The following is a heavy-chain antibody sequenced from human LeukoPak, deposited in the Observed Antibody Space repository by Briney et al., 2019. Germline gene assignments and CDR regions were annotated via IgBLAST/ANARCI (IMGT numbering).Heavy chain of an antibody. CDR1: GYTXTNYG. D-gene: IGHD2-2*01. V-gene: IGHV1-18*01. CDR2: ISAYNGNT. Sequence: GASVKVSCKASGYTXTNYGINWVRQAPGRGLDWMGWISAYNGNTHYAQKLQGRVTMTTDTSTSTAYMELRSLTSDDTAVYYCARIGCSSSSCYGNSVDPWGQGTLVIVSS. CDR3: ARIGCSSSSCYGNSVDP. J-gene: IGHJ5*02.